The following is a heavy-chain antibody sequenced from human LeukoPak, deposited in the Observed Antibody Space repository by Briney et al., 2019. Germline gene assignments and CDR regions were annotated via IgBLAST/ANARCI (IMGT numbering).Heavy chain of an antibody. CDR1: GFTSSNAW. D-gene: IGHD5-18*01. CDR2: VKNKTNGETT. CDR3: STDYSHGYMPRGNH. V-gene: IGHV3-15*01. Sequence: GGSPRLSCAASGFTSSNAWMAWVRQVPGKGLEWVGRVKNKTNGETTDYSAPVKGRFTISKDESTNTLYLQINSLKTEDTAVYYCSTDYSHGYMPRGNHWGQGTLVTVSS. J-gene: IGHJ4*02.